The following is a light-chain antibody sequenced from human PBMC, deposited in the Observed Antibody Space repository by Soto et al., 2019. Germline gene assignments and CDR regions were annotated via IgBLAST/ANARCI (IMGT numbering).Light chain of an antibody. J-gene: IGKJ5*01. Sequence: DIQFTQSPSFVYTYVGQRVTITSRASQAVSTYLAWYQQRPGKAPKVLIFAVSTLQSGVPSRFSGSGSGTDFTLTISRLEPEDFAVYYCQQYNNWPFTFGQGTRLEIK. CDR3: QQYNNWPFT. CDR2: AVS. CDR1: QAVSTY. V-gene: IGKV1-9*01.